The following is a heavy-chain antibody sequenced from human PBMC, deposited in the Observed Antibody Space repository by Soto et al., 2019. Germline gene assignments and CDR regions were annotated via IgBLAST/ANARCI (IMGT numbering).Heavy chain of an antibody. J-gene: IGHJ5*01. CDR1: GFTFSSYG. V-gene: IGHV3-33*01. CDR3: ARDDTETLLIS. CDR2: IWYDGSNK. Sequence: PGGSLRLSCAASGFTFSSYGMHWVRQAPGKGLEWVAVIWYDGSNKYYADSVKGRFTISRDNSKNTLYLQMNSLRAEDAAVYYCARDDTETLLISWGHGTLVTVSS.